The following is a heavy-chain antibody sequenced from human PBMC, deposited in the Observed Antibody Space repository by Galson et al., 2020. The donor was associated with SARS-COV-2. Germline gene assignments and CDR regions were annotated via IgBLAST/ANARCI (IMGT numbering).Heavy chain of an antibody. CDR1: GFTFSSYA. J-gene: IGHJ3*02. CDR2: ISYDGSHK. V-gene: IGHV3-30*04. D-gene: IGHD1-26*01. Sequence: GGSLRLSCAASGFTFSSYAMHWVRQAPGTGLEWVAVISYDGSHKYYADSVKGRFTISRDNSKNTLYLQMNSLRAEDTAVYYCVGELLPFFAFDIWGQGTMVTVSS. CDR3: VGELLPFFAFDI.